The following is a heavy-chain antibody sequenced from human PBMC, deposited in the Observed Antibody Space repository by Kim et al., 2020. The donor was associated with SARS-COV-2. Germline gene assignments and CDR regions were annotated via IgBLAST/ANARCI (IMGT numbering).Heavy chain of an antibody. CDR3: ARGLGVRRVNKVDP. D-gene: IGHD3-10*01. CDR2: MNPNSGNT. V-gene: IGHV1-8*01. CDR1: GYTFTSYD. Sequence: ASVKVSCKASGYTFTSYDINWVRQATGQGLEWMGWMNPNSGNTGYAQKFQGRVTMTRNTSISTAYMELSSLRSEDTAVYYCARGLGVRRVNKVDPWGQGTLVTVSS. J-gene: IGHJ5*02.